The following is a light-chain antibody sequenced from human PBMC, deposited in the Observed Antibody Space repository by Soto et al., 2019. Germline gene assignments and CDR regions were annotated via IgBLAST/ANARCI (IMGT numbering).Light chain of an antibody. CDR3: QQREDWPRA. CDR2: DAS. J-gene: IGKJ4*01. CDR1: QSVGDS. V-gene: IGKV3-11*01. Sequence: EIVLTQSPATLSLSPGERATLSCRASQSVGDSLGWYQQKPGQAPRLLIYDASPRATGVPARFSASGSGTDFTLTISSLEPEDFAIYYCQQREDWPRAFGGGTKVEFK.